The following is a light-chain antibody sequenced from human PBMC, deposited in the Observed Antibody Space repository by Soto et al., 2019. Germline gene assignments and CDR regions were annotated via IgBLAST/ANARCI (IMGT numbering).Light chain of an antibody. V-gene: IGKV4-1*01. Sequence: DIVMTQSPDSLAVSLGERATINCKSSQSVLSSSNNKNCLAWYQQKSGQPPKLLIYWASTRESGVPDRFSGSESGTDFTLTISSLQAEDVAAYYCQHYYTIPWTFGQGTRVEIK. CDR3: QHYYTIPWT. CDR2: WAS. CDR1: QSVLSSSNNKNC. J-gene: IGKJ1*01.